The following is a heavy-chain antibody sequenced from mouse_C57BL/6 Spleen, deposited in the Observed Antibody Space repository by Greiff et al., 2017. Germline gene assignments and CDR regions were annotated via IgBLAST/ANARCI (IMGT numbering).Heavy chain of an antibody. CDR3: ARSSRTAQARGYYARDY. D-gene: IGHD3-2*02. J-gene: IGHJ4*01. CDR1: GYTFTSYW. CDR2: INPSNGGT. Sequence: QVQLQQPGTELVKPGASVKLSCKASGYTFTSYWMHWVKQRPGQGLEWIGNINPSNGGTNYNEKFKSKATLTVDKSSSTAYMQLSSLTSEDSAVYYCARSSRTAQARGYYARDYWGQGTSVTVSS. V-gene: IGHV1-53*01.